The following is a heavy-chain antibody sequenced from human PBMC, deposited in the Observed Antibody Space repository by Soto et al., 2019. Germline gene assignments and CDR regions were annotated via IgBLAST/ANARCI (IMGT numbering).Heavy chain of an antibody. CDR1: GFTFSSYA. J-gene: IGHJ6*03. Sequence: EVQLLESGGGLVQPGGSLRLSCAASGFTFSSYAMSWVRQAPGKGLEWVSAISGSGGSTYYADSVKCRFTISRDNAKNTLYLQMNSLRAEDTAVYYCAKIGADIVVVVAATPYYYYYMDVWGKGTTVTVSS. V-gene: IGHV3-23*01. CDR3: AKIGADIVVVVAATPYYYYYMDV. CDR2: ISGSGGST. D-gene: IGHD2-15*01.